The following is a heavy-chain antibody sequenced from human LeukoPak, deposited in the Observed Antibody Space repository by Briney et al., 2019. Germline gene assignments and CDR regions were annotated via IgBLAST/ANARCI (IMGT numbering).Heavy chain of an antibody. CDR1: GGSISSGSYY. CDR2: IYTSGST. CDR3: ARGGSGSYYKAGYYMDV. Sequence: SETLSLTCTVSGGSISSGSYYWSWIRQPAGKGLEWIGRIYTSGSTNYNPSLKSRVTISVDTSKNQFSLKLSSVTAADTAVYYCARGGSGSYYKAGYYMDVWGKGTTVTVSS. J-gene: IGHJ6*03. V-gene: IGHV4-61*02. D-gene: IGHD3-10*01.